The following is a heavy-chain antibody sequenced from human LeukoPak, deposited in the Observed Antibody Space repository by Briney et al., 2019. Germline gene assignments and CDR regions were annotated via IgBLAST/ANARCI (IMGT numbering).Heavy chain of an antibody. CDR3: ARGRRYSGYDFDY. V-gene: IGHV3-74*01. Sequence: PGGSLRLSCAASGFTFSSYWMHWVRQAPGKGLVWVSRINTDGSSTSYADSVKGRFTISRDNAKNTLYLQMNSLRAEGTAIYYCARGRRYSGYDFDYWGQGTLVTVSS. CDR2: INTDGSST. J-gene: IGHJ4*02. CDR1: GFTFSSYW. D-gene: IGHD5-12*01.